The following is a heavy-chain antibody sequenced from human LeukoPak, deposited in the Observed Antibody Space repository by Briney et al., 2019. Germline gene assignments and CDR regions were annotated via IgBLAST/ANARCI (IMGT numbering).Heavy chain of an antibody. CDR2: IYYSGST. V-gene: IGHV4-59*01. D-gene: IGHD3-22*01. CDR3: AGGRGYYDSSGYYSAFDY. Sequence: SETLSLTCTVSSDSISSYYWSWIRQPPGKGLEWIGYIYYSGSTNYNPSLKSRVTISVDTSKNQFSLRLSSVTAADTAVYYCAGGRGYYDSSGYYSAFDYWGQGTLVTVSS. CDR1: SDSISSYY. J-gene: IGHJ4*02.